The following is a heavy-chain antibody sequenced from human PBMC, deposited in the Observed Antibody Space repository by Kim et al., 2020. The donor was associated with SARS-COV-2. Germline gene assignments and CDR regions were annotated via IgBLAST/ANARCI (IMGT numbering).Heavy chain of an antibody. CDR3: ARESYYDSSGYPHPDAF. J-gene: IGHJ3*01. CDR1: GYSISSGYY. Sequence: SETLSLTCTVSGYSISSGYYWGWIRQPPGKGLEWIGSIYHSGSTYYNPSLKSRVTISVDTSKNQFSLKLSSVTAADTAVYYCARESYYDSSGYPHPDAF. D-gene: IGHD3-22*01. CDR2: IYHSGST. V-gene: IGHV4-38-2*02.